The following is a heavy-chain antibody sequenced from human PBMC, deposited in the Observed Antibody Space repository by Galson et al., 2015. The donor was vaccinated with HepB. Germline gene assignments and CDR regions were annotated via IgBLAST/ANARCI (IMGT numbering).Heavy chain of an antibody. CDR1: GFSLSTSGMC. D-gene: IGHD1-26*01. J-gene: IGHJ4*02. CDR2: IDWDGDK. V-gene: IGHV2-70*11. Sequence: PALVKPTQTLTLTCTFSGFSLSTSGMCVSWIRQPPGKALEWLARIDWDGDKYYSTSLKTRLTISKDTSKNQVVLTMTNMDPVDTATYYCARIRDSGSYHLAIDYWGQGTLVTVSS. CDR3: ARIRDSGSYHLAIDY.